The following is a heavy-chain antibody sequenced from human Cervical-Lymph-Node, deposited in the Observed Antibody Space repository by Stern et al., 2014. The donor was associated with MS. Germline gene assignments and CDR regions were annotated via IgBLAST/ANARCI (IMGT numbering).Heavy chain of an antibody. CDR1: GFSVSTYY. Sequence: EVQLVESGGGLVQPGGSLRLSCAASGFSVSTYYMHWVRQAPGKGLEWVSVLHSGGTTYYADSVKGRFTISRDNSKNTLYLQMNSLRAEDTAVYYCARDHLALFYDNSGQIAFDVWGQGTVVTVSS. CDR3: ARDHLALFYDNSGQIAFDV. D-gene: IGHD3-22*01. CDR2: LHSGGTT. J-gene: IGHJ3*01. V-gene: IGHV3-66*02.